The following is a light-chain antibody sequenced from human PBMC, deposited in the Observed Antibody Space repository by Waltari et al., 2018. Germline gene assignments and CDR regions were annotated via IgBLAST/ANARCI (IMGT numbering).Light chain of an antibody. CDR1: QSLVHSDGDTF. J-gene: IGKJ3*01. CDR2: RVS. CDR3: MQGTHWPFT. Sequence: DVVMTQSPLSLPVTVGQPASISCRSSQSLVHSDGDTFLNWFHQRPGQSPRRLMYRVSSRDSGVPDRFSGSGSGTDFTLKISRVEAEDVGVYFCMQGTHWPFTFGPGTKVHIK. V-gene: IGKV2-30*02.